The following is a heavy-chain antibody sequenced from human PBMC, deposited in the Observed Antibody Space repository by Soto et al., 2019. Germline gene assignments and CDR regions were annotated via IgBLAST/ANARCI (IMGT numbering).Heavy chain of an antibody. CDR1: GFTFSSYG. CDR2: ISYDGNVA. J-gene: IGHJ4*02. CDR3: AKEGPITNWYSDY. Sequence: QVQLVESGGGVVQPGRSLRLSCAASGFTFSSYGMHWVRQAPGKGLEWVTVISYDGNVAYYADSVKGRFTISRDNSKNTLYLQMNSLITEDTAMYYCAKEGPITNWYSDYWGQGTLVTVSS. D-gene: IGHD1-1*01. V-gene: IGHV3-30*18.